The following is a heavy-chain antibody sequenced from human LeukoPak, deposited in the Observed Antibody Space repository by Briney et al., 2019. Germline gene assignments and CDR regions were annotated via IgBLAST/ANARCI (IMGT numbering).Heavy chain of an antibody. CDR1: GDSISSNNW. V-gene: IGHV4-4*02. D-gene: IGHD3-3*01. Sequence: SETLSLTCAVSGDSISSNNWWSWVRQPPGKGLEWIGEIYHSGSTYYNPSLKSRVTISVDTSKNQFSLKLSSVTAADTAVYYCARHLRFLEWLSYFDYWGQGTLVTVSS. CDR3: ARHLRFLEWLSYFDY. J-gene: IGHJ4*02. CDR2: IYHSGST.